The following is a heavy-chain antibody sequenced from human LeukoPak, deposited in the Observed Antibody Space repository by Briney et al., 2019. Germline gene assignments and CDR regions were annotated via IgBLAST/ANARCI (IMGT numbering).Heavy chain of an antibody. Sequence: GGSLRLSCAASGFTVSSNYMSWVRQAPGKGLEWVSVIYSGGSTYYADSVKGRFTISRDNSKNTLYLQMNSLRAEDTAVYYCARVRTTVTTNWFGPWGQGTLVTVSS. J-gene: IGHJ5*02. CDR2: IYSGGST. V-gene: IGHV3-66*01. CDR1: GFTVSSNY. D-gene: IGHD4-11*01. CDR3: ARVRTTVTTNWFGP.